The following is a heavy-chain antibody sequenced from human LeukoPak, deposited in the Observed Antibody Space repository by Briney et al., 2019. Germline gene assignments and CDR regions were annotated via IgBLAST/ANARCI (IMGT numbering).Heavy chain of an antibody. CDR2: IYSGGST. Sequence: GGSLRLSCAASEFSVGSNYMTWVRQAPGKGLEWVSLIYSGGSTYYADSVKGRFTISRDNSKNTLHLQMNSLRVEDTALYYCAKDIGRVDTASTYMDVWGKGTTVTVSS. V-gene: IGHV3-53*05. D-gene: IGHD5-18*01. CDR1: EFSVGSNY. J-gene: IGHJ6*03. CDR3: AKDIGRVDTASTYMDV.